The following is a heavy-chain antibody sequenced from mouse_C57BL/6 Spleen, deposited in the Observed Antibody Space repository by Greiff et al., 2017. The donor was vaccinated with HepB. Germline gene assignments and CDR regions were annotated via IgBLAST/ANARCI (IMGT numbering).Heavy chain of an antibody. CDR2: ISSGSSNI. V-gene: IGHV5-17*01. Sequence: EVKLVESGGGLVKPGGSLKLSCAASGFTFSDYGMHWVRQAPEKGLEWVEYISSGSSNIYYADKVKGRFTITRDNAKNTLFLQMTSLRSEDTAMYCWAREEGYDYYGTRFAYWGQGTMVTVSA. J-gene: IGHJ3*01. D-gene: IGHD1-1*01. CDR1: GFTFSDYG. CDR3: AREEGYDYYGTRFAY.